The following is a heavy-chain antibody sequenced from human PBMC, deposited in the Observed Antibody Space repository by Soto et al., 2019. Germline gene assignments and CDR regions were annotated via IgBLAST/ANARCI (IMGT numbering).Heavy chain of an antibody. J-gene: IGHJ4*02. V-gene: IGHV3-23*01. CDR1: GFTFSSYA. CDR3: AKVIQLWSQRLYYFDY. CDR2: ISGSGGST. Sequence: GGSLRLSCAASGFTFSSYAMSWVRQAPGKGLERVSAISGSGGSTYYADSVKGRFTISRDNSKNTLYLQMNSLRAEDTAVYYCAKVIQLWSQRLYYFDYWGQGTLVTVSS. D-gene: IGHD5-18*01.